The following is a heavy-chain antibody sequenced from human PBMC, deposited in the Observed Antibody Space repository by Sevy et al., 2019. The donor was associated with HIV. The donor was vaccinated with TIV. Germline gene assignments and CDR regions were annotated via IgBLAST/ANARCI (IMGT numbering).Heavy chain of an antibody. J-gene: IGHJ4*02. D-gene: IGHD3-10*01. CDR2: INPNSGGT. V-gene: IGHV1-2*02. Sequence: ASVKVSCKASGYTFTGYYMHWVRQAPGQGLEWMGWINPNSGGTNYAQKFQGRVTMTRDTSISTAYMELSRLRSDDTAVYYCARGDIPTYYYGSGSYSTDYWGQGTLVTVSS. CDR1: GYTFTGYY. CDR3: ARGDIPTYYYGSGSYSTDY.